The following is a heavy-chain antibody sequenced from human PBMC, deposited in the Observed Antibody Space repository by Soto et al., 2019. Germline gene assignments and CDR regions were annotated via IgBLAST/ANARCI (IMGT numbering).Heavy chain of an antibody. Sequence: SVKVSCKASGGTFSSYAISWVRQAPGQGLEWMGGIIPIFGTANYAQKFQGRVTITADKSTSTAYMELSSLRSEDTAVYYCARSAVTASNYYYYYMDVWGKGTTVTVSS. J-gene: IGHJ6*03. CDR3: ARSAVTASNYYYYYMDV. D-gene: IGHD4-17*01. CDR1: GGTFSSYA. CDR2: IIPIFGTA. V-gene: IGHV1-69*06.